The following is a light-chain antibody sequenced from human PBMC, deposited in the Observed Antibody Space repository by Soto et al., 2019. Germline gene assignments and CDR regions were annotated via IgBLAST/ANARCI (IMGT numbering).Light chain of an antibody. CDR2: AAS. J-gene: IGKJ4*01. V-gene: IGKV1-9*01. CDR3: QQLRMYPST. CDR1: QDIAIY. Sequence: IQLTHSRSSLSASVGDRVTITCRASQDIAIYLAWYQQKPGEAPKLLIYAASTLYGGAPSRFSGSGSGTDFALTITSLQAEDFATYYCQQLRMYPSTLGGGTKVDIK.